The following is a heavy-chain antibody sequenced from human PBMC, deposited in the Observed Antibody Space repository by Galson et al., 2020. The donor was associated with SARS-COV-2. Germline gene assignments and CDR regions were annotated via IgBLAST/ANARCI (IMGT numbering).Heavy chain of an antibody. Sequence: QLGESLKISCAASAFSFSDFAMHWVRQAPGKGLEWVALISSDDGSNKYYADSVKGRFTISRDNSKNTLYLQMNSLRAEDTAVYYCAKGVWFEGIVAPLDSWGQGTLGTVSS. J-gene: IGHJ5*01. CDR3: AKGVWFEGIVAPLDS. D-gene: IGHD3-22*01. CDR2: ISSDDGSNK. CDR1: AFSFSDFA. V-gene: IGHV3-30*04.